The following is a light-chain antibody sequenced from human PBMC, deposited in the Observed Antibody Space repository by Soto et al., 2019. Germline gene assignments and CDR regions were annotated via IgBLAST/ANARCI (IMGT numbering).Light chain of an antibody. CDR3: CSYAGSYTVV. V-gene: IGLV2-11*01. CDR2: DVN. J-gene: IGLJ2*01. Sequence: QSALTQPRSVSGSPGQSVTISCTGTSSDVGGYNYVSWYQQHPGKAPKLMIYDVNKRPSGVPDRFSGSKSGNTAFLTISGLQAEDEADYYCCSYAGSYTVVFGGGTKLTVL. CDR1: SSDVGGYNY.